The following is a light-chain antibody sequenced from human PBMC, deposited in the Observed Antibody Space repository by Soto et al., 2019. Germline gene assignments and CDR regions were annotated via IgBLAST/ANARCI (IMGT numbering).Light chain of an antibody. V-gene: IGLV1-47*01. CDR3: AAWDDSLSGPV. CDR1: SSNIGSNY. Sequence: QSVLTQPPSASGTPGQRVTISCSGSSSNIGSNYVYWYQQLPGTAPKLLIYRNNPRPSGVPDRFSGSKSGTSASLAISGLRSEDAADYYCAAWDDSLSGPVFGGGTQLTVL. J-gene: IGLJ7*01. CDR2: RNN.